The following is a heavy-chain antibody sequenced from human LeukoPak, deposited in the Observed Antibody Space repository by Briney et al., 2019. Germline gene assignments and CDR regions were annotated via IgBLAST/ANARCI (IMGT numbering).Heavy chain of an antibody. CDR1: GFTFSSYA. D-gene: IGHD2-2*01. Sequence: GGSLRLSCAASGFTFSSYAMSWVRQAPGKGLEWVSGISGSGGSTYYVDSVKGRFTISRDNPKNTLYLQMNSLRAEDTAVYYCAKGRYCSSISCSDAFDMWGQGTMVTVSS. J-gene: IGHJ3*02. V-gene: IGHV3-23*01. CDR2: ISGSGGST. CDR3: AKGRYCSSISCSDAFDM.